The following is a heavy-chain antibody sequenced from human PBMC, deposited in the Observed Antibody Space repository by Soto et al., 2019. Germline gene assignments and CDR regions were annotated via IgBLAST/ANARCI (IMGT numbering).Heavy chain of an antibody. CDR3: ANRLGIYFLSGLPFDI. CDR1: AFSFSNYW. J-gene: IGHJ3*02. CDR2: IKEDGSEI. Sequence: GGSLRLSCEISAFSFSNYWMTWVRQAPGKGLEWVANIKEDGSEIYYLDSVKGRFTISRDNAKNSLYLQMNSLRVEDTAVYYCANRLGIYFLSGLPFDIWGQGAMVTVSS. D-gene: IGHD1-26*01. V-gene: IGHV3-7*01.